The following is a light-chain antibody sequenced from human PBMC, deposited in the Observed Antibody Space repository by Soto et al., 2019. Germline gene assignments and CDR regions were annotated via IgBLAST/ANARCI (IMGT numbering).Light chain of an antibody. J-gene: IGKJ3*01. Sequence: EIVLMQSPDTLSLSPGERATLSCRASEYLSSHYIAWYQHKPGQTPRLLIYGPSTRAAGVPDRFSGSWSGTDFTLTINSVEPEDLALYYCQNFGDSPFTFGPGTKVDIK. CDR3: QNFGDSPFT. V-gene: IGKV3-20*01. CDR2: GPS. CDR1: EYLSSHY.